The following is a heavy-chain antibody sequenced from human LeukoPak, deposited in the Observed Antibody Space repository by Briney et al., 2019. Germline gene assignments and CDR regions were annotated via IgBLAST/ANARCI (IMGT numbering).Heavy chain of an antibody. J-gene: IGHJ4*02. D-gene: IGHD2-2*01. CDR1: GFTVSSNY. Sequence: GGSLRLSCAASGFTVSSNYVSWVRQAPGRGLEWVSIIYSGGSTYYADSVKGRFTISRDNSKNTLYLQMHSLRAEDTAVYYCARGRYCSSTGCYDAFHYWVQETLVTVSS. CDR3: ARGRYCSSTGCYDAFHY. V-gene: IGHV3-53*01. CDR2: IYSGGST.